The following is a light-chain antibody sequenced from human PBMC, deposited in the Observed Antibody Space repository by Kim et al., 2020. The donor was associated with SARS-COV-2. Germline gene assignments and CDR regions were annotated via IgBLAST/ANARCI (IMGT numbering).Light chain of an antibody. J-gene: IGLJ1*01. V-gene: IGLV2-14*03. Sequence: SCTVISSDVGGYKYVSWYQQHPGKAPKLMIFDVTNRPSGVSNRFSGSKSGNTASLTISGLQAEDEADYYCSSYTSSSTTSSSTTYVFGTGTKVTVL. CDR3: SSYTSSSTTSSSTTYV. CDR2: DVT. CDR1: SSDVGGYKY.